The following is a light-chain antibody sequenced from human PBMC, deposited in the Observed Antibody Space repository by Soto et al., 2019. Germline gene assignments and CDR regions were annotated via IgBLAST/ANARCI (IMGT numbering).Light chain of an antibody. CDR1: QSVSSY. CDR3: QQRSNWPPWT. Sequence: EIVLTQSPATLSLSPGERATLSCRASQSVSSYLAWYQQKPGQAPRLLISDASNMATGIPARFSGSGSGTDFTLTISSLEPEDFAVYYWQQRSNWPPWTFGQGTKVEIK. CDR2: DAS. J-gene: IGKJ1*01. V-gene: IGKV3-11*01.